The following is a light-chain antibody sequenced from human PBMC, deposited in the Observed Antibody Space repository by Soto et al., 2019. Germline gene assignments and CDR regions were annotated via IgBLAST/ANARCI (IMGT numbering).Light chain of an antibody. CDR3: QKYNSAPHT. V-gene: IGKV1-27*01. J-gene: IGKJ2*01. Sequence: DIQMTQSPSSLSASVGDRVTITCRASQGINNYLAWYQQKPGKVPKLLIYAASTLQSGTPSRFSGSGSVTDFTLNSRSLQPEYVATYYYQKYNSAPHTLGQRTKLEIK. CDR2: AAS. CDR1: QGINNY.